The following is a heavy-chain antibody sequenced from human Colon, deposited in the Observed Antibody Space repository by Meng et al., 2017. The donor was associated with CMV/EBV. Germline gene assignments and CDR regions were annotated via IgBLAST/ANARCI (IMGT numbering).Heavy chain of an antibody. CDR1: GYTFTSLD. V-gene: IGHV1-8*01. Sequence: KVSGKASGYTFTSLDINWVRQATGQGPEWMGWMNPSRGITAYAQKFQGRVTMTRDTSIDTAYMELTSLKSEDTAIYYCARGIEAGLDYWGQGTLVTVSS. J-gene: IGHJ4*02. CDR3: ARGIEAGLDY. CDR2: MNPSRGIT. D-gene: IGHD5-12*01.